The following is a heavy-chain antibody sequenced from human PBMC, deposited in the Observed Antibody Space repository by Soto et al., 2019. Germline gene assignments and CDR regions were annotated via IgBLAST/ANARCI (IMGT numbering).Heavy chain of an antibody. D-gene: IGHD5-18*01. CDR1: GGSFSGYY. CDR3: AGGLKCSVDTANFRNY. CDR2: INPSGST. J-gene: IGHJ4*02. V-gene: IGHV4-34*01. Sequence: SETLSLTCAVYGGSFSGYYWSWIRQPPGKGLEWIGEINPSGSTNYNPSLKSRVTISVDTSKNQFSLKLSSVTAADTAVYYCAGGLKCSVDTANFRNYWSQRTLVTVSS.